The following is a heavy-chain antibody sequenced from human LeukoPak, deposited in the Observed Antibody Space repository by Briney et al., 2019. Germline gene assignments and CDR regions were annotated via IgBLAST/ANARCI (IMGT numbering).Heavy chain of an antibody. CDR2: IYYSGRT. V-gene: IGHV4-59*01. Sequence: SETLSLTCTVSGGSISSYYWSWIRQPPGKGLEWIGYIYYSGRTNYNPSLKSRVTISVDTSKNQFSLKLSSVTAADTAVYYCARGIPYYYGSGIQNWFDPWGQGTLVTVSS. D-gene: IGHD3-10*01. J-gene: IGHJ5*02. CDR3: ARGIPYYYGSGIQNWFDP. CDR1: GGSISSYY.